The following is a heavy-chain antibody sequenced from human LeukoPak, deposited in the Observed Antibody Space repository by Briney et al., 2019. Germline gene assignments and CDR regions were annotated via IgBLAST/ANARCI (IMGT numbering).Heavy chain of an antibody. D-gene: IGHD2-2*01. CDR2: INHSGST. V-gene: IGHV4-34*01. Sequence: PSETLSLTCAVYGGSFSGYYWSWIRQPPGKGLEWIGEINHSGSTNYNPSLKSRVTISVDTSKNQFSLKLSSVTAADTAVYYCARGRGYCRSTSCYWDYGGRETRVTVSS. CDR1: GGSFSGYY. J-gene: IGHJ4*02. CDR3: ARGRGYCRSTSCYWDY.